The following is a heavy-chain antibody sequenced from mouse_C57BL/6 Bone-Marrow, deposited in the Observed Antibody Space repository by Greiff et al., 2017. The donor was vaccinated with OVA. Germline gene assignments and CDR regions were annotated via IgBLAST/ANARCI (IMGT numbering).Heavy chain of an antibody. CDR2: IDPETGGT. CDR1: GYTFTDYE. V-gene: IGHV1-15*01. J-gene: IGHJ4*01. Sequence: QVQLQQSGAELVRPGASVTLSCKASGYTFTDYEMHWVKQTPVHGLEWIGAIDPETGGTAYNQKFKGKAILTADKSSSTAYMEHRSLTSEDSAVYYCTRKGDYYGSNAMDYWGQGTSVTVSS. CDR3: TRKGDYYGSNAMDY. D-gene: IGHD1-1*01.